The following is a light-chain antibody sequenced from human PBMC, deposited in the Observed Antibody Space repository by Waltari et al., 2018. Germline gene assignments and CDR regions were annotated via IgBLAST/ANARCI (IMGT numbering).Light chain of an antibody. Sequence: SYELTQPPSASVSPGQTASITCSGDKLGDKYVSWYQLKPGQSLVLVNYQDSQRPSGIPERFSGSNSGNTATLTISGTQAMDEADYYCQAWDSSTVVFGGGTKLTVL. CDR2: QDS. CDR3: QAWDSSTVV. CDR1: KLGDKY. V-gene: IGLV3-1*01. J-gene: IGLJ2*01.